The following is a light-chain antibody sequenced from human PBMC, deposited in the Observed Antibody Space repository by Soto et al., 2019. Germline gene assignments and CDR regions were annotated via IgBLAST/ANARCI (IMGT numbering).Light chain of an antibody. CDR1: QSVLYSSNNKNY. J-gene: IGKJ3*01. Sequence: DIVMTQSPDSLAVSLGERATINCKSSQSVLYSSNNKNYLAWYQQKPGQPPKLLIYWASTRESGVPDRFSGSGSGTDFTLTISSLQAEHVAVYYCQQYYSTPVTFGHATKVHIK. CDR2: WAS. CDR3: QQYYSTPVT. V-gene: IGKV4-1*01.